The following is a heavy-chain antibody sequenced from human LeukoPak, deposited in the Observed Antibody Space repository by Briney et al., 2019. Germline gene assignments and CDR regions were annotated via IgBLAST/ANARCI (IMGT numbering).Heavy chain of an antibody. D-gene: IGHD5-24*01. V-gene: IGHV1-69*04. CDR3: AREGEDVEMAN. Sequence: GASVKVSCKASGGTFSSYAISWVRQAPGQGLKWMGRIIPIFGIANYAQKFQGRVTITADKSTSTVYMELSSLRSEDTAVYYCAREGEDVEMANWGQGTLVTVSS. J-gene: IGHJ4*02. CDR1: GGTFSSYA. CDR2: IIPIFGIA.